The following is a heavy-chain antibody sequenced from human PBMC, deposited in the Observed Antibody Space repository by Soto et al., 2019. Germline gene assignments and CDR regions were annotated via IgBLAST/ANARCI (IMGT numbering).Heavy chain of an antibody. D-gene: IGHD6-13*01. CDR1: GYSFTRYW. Sequence: PGESLKISCNVSGYSFTRYWISCVRQMPGKGLEWMGRIDPSDSYTNYGPSFQGQVTISADKSISTAYLQWSSLKASDTAMYYCARTAAAGKYYYGTDVWGQGTTVTVSS. J-gene: IGHJ6*02. CDR3: ARTAAAGKYYYGTDV. CDR2: IDPSDSYT. V-gene: IGHV5-10-1*04.